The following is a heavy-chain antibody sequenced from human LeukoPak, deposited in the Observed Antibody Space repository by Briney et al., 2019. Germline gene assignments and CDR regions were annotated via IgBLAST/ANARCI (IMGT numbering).Heavy chain of an antibody. D-gene: IGHD3-9*01. V-gene: IGHV3-30*18. Sequence: PGRSLRLSCAASGFTFSSYGMHWVRQAPGKGLEWVAVISYDGRNKYYADSVKGRFTISRDNSNNTLFLQMNSLRPEDTAVYYCVKGNYDILTGYRYFDYWGQGTLVTVSS. CDR2: ISYDGRNK. J-gene: IGHJ4*02. CDR3: VKGNYDILTGYRYFDY. CDR1: GFTFSSYG.